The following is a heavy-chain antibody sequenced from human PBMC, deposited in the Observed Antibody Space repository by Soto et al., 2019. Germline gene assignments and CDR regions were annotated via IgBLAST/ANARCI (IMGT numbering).Heavy chain of an antibody. CDR3: AKSGGRWTSVTKRLVDY. CDR2: ISGGGTST. Sequence: EVQLLESGGVLIQPGGSLRLSCAASGFAFSNYAMSWVRQAPGKGLEWVSVISGGGTSTYYADSVKGRFTISRDNSKNSLYLQLNSLRAEDTAIYYCAKSGGRWTSVTKRLVDYWGQGTLVTVSS. CDR1: GFAFSNYA. D-gene: IGHD4-17*01. V-gene: IGHV3-23*01. J-gene: IGHJ4*02.